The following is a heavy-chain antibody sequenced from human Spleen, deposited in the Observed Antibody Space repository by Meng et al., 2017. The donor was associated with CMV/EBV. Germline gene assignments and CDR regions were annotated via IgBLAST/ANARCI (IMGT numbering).Heavy chain of an antibody. CDR3: ARDITRYCSSTSCSDY. J-gene: IGHJ4*02. D-gene: IGHD2-2*01. V-gene: IGHV1-8*01. CDR1: GYTFTNYD. CDR2: MNPNSTNT. Sequence: ASVKVSCKASGYTFTNYDFNWVRQATGQGLEWMGWMNPNSTNTDYAQKFQGRVTMTRNTSMSTAYMELSRLRSDDTAVYYCARDITRYCSSTSCSDYWGQGTLVTVSS.